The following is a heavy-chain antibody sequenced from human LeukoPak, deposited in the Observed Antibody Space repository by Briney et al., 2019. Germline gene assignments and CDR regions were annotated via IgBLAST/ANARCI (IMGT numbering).Heavy chain of an antibody. J-gene: IGHJ4*02. V-gene: IGHV4-4*02. CDR2: IYHSGST. D-gene: IGHD3-22*01. CDR3: ARLGDSSGYYAFDY. Sequence: GSLRLSCAASGFTFSSYAMSWVRQPPGKGLEWIGEIYHSGSTNYNPSLKSRGTISVDKSKNQFSLKLSSVTGADTALYYCARLGDSSGYYAFDYWGQGTLVTVSS. CDR1: GFTFSSYAM.